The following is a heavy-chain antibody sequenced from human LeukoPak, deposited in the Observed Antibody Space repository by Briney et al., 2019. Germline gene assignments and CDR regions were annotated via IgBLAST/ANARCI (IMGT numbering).Heavy chain of an antibody. V-gene: IGHV1-18*01. J-gene: IGHJ4*02. CDR1: GYTFTSYD. D-gene: IGHD3-10*01. CDR2: ISAYNGNT. CDR3: ATLYYGSENFDY. Sequence: ASVKVSCKASGYTFTSYDINWVRQATGQGLEWMGWISAYNGNTNYAQKLQGRVTMTTDTSTSTAYMELRSLRSDDTAVYYCATLYYGSENFDYWGQGTLVTVSS.